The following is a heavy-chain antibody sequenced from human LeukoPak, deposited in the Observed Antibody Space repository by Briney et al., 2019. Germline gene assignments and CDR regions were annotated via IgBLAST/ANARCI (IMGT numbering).Heavy chain of an antibody. CDR3: ARGDGWFGELLNFDN. Sequence: PGRSLRLSCAASGFTFSSYGMHWVRQAPGKGLEWVAVIWYDGSKKYHADSVKGRFTISRDNAKNSLYLQMNSLRDEDTAVYYCARGDGWFGELLNFDNWGQGTLVTVSS. CDR2: IWYDGSKK. V-gene: IGHV3-33*01. J-gene: IGHJ4*02. CDR1: GFTFSSYG. D-gene: IGHD3-10*01.